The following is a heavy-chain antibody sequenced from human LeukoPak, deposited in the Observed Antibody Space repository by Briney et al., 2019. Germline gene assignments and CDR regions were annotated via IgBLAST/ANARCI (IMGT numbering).Heavy chain of an antibody. D-gene: IGHD6-19*01. V-gene: IGHV4-4*07. CDR1: GGSISSYH. J-gene: IGHJ4*02. CDR2: LYSSGST. CDR3: ALYSSGWWGDY. Sequence: PSETLSLTCSVSGGSISSYHWSWIRQSAGKGLEWIGRLYSSGSTYYNPSLKSRVTISVDTSKNQFSLKLSSVTAADTAVYYCALYSSGWWGDYWGQGTLVTVSS.